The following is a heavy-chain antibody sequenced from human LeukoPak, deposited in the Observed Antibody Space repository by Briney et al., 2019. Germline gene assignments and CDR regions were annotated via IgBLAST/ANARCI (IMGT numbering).Heavy chain of an antibody. D-gene: IGHD3-22*01. CDR3: ARDCDRSGYYCY. Sequence: ASVKVSCKASGYTFSDYVISWVRQAPGQGLEWMGWISTSNGNTNYAQKLQGRVAMTTDTSTSTAYMELRSLRSDDTAVYYCARDCDRSGYYCYWGQGTLVTVSS. V-gene: IGHV1-18*01. CDR1: GYTFSDYV. CDR2: ISTSNGNT. J-gene: IGHJ4*02.